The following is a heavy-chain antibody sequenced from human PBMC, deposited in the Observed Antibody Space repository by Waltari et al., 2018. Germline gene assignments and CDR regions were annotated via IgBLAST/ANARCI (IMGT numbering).Heavy chain of an antibody. V-gene: IGHV3-23*01. CDR2: MTASGGSA. CDR1: GFTFEEYA. J-gene: IGHJ4*02. CDR3: AKDFGASIQPFDH. Sequence: EVKLLDSGGGLVQPGGSLKLSCIASGFTFEEYAMNWVRQAPGKGREWVSGMTASGGSAYHADSVKGLFTISRDNAKNILFLEMTSLGVEDTALYYCAKDFGASIQPFDHWGQGTLVSVSS. D-gene: IGHD3-3*01.